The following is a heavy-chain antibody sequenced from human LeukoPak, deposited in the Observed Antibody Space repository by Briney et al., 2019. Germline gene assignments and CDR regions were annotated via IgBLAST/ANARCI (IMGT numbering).Heavy chain of an antibody. Sequence: TGGSLRLSCAASGFTFSNYAMSWVRQAPGKGLEWVAGISGTGGSTHYADSVKGRFTISRDNSKNTVFLQMNSLRVEDTAIYYCAKDQDVYSRSQSWGQGTLVTVSS. CDR2: ISGTGGST. D-gene: IGHD1-26*01. V-gene: IGHV3-23*01. CDR1: GFTFSNYA. J-gene: IGHJ4*02. CDR3: AKDQDVYSRSQS.